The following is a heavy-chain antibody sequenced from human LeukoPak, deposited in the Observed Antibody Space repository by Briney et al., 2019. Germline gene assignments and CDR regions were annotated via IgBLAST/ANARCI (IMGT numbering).Heavy chain of an antibody. CDR2: IHYSGSA. D-gene: IGHD3-22*01. CDR3: GRAGADNSGYYTMDY. J-gene: IGHJ4*02. V-gene: IGHV4-30-4*01. CDR1: GGSISSGDYY. Sequence: SETLSLTCTVSGGSISSGDYYWSWIRQPPGQGLEWIGYIHYSGSAYYNPSLKSRVTMSVDTSKNQFSLGLSSVTAADTAVYYCGRAGADNSGYYTMDYWGQGTLVTVSS.